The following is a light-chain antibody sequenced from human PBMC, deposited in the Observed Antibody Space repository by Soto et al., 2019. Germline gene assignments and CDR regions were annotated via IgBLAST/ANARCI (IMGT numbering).Light chain of an antibody. CDR1: QGISSY. Sequence: AIRMTQSPSSLSASTGDRVTITCRASQGISSYLSWYQQKPGNAPKLLIYAASTLPSVVASRFSGSGSGTDFTLTISCLQSEDFATYYCQQYYSYLQTFGQGTKVEIK. CDR3: QQYYSYLQT. CDR2: AAS. J-gene: IGKJ1*01. V-gene: IGKV1-8*01.